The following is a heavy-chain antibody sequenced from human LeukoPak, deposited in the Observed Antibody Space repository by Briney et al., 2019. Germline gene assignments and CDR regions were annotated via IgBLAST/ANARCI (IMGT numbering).Heavy chain of an antibody. CDR3: ARVGQSFGKYYFDY. V-gene: IGHV4-34*01. CDR1: GGSFSGYY. CDR2: INHSGST. Sequence: SETLSLTCAVYGGSFSGYYWSWIRQPPGKGLEWIGEINHSGSTNYNPSLKSRVTISVDTSKNQFSLKLSSVTAAGTAVYYCARVGQSFGKYYFDYWGQGTLVTVSS. J-gene: IGHJ4*02. D-gene: IGHD3-10*01.